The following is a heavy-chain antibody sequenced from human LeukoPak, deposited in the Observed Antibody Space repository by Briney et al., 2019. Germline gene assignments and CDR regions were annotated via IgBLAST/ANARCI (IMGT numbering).Heavy chain of an antibody. D-gene: IGHD2-2*02. CDR3: ARENQYCSSTSCYNWAYAFDI. J-gene: IGHJ3*02. Sequence: ASVKVSCKASGGTFSSYAISWVRQAPGQGLEWMGGIIPIFGTANYAQRFQGRVTITADEFTSTAYMELSSLRSGDTAVYYCARENQYCSSTSCYNWAYAFDIWGQGTMVTVSS. CDR1: GGTFSSYA. V-gene: IGHV1-69*13. CDR2: IIPIFGTA.